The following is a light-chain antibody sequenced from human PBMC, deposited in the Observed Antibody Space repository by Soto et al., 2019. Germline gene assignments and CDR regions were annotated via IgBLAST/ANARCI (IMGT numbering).Light chain of an antibody. J-gene: IGKJ1*01. Sequence: DIWRIQSPISLPVGHGVPASISCRNNQSLLHSNGYNYLDWYLQKPGQSPQLLIYLGSYRASGVPDRFSDSGSVTDFTLKFSSVEAEDVGVYYCMQALQTRTFGQGAKVDIK. CDR2: LGS. V-gene: IGKV2-28*01. CDR1: QSLLHSNGYNY. CDR3: MQALQTRT.